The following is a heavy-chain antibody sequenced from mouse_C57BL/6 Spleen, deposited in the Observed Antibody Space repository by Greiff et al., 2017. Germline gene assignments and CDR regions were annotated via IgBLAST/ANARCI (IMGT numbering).Heavy chain of an antibody. J-gene: IGHJ3*01. CDR1: GFTFTSYA. CDR3: AREHCSSSYWFAY. D-gene: IGHD1-1*01. V-gene: IGHV5-4*01. CDR2: ISAGGSYT. Sequence: VKLVESGGGLVKPGGSLKLSCAASGFTFTSYAMSWVRQTPEQRLEWVATISAGGSYTYYPENVKGRFTISGDNAYNTPYLQMSHLKSEDTAMYYCAREHCSSSYWFAYWGQGTLVTVSA.